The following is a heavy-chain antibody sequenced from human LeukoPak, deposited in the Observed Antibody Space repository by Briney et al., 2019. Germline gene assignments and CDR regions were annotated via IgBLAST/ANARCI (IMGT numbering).Heavy chain of an antibody. CDR2: IIHSGST. Sequence: SETLSLTCAVYGGSFSGYYWSWIRQPPGKGLEWIGEIIHSGSTNYNPSLKSRLTISLDTSKNQFSLNLSSVTAADTAVYYCARGQIESRISMVRGVIYTARYYYYSMDVWGKGTTVTVSS. CDR3: ARGQIESRISMVRGVIYTARYYYYSMDV. D-gene: IGHD3-10*01. CDR1: GGSFSGYY. V-gene: IGHV4-34*01. J-gene: IGHJ6*03.